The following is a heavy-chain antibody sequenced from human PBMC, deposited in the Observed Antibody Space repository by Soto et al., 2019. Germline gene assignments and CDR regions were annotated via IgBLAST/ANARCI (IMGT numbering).Heavy chain of an antibody. CDR2: IKSKTGGGTT. CDR3: TTDREWELLFIDY. Sequence: GSLELSCATSGFPFRNALVSLGRPAPGEGLEGVGRIKSKTGGGTTEYAAPVKGRFTISRDDSKNTLYLQMNSLKTEDTAVYYCTTDREWELLFIDYWGQGTLVTVSS. J-gene: IGHJ4*02. CDR1: GFPFRNAL. D-gene: IGHD1-26*01. V-gene: IGHV3-15*01.